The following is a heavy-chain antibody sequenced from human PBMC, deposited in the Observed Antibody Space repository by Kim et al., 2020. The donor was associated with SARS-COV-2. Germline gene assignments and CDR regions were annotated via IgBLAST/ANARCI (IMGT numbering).Heavy chain of an antibody. CDR1: GFTFSNYA. V-gene: IGHV3-23*03. D-gene: IGHD4-17*01. CDR3: AKHYGDSKNWFDP. CDR2: IYTGDTST. J-gene: IGHJ5*02. Sequence: GGSLRRSCVASGFTFSNYAMSWVRQAPGKGLEWVSLIYTGDTSTYYPDSVKGRFTISRDSSKNTLYLQMNSLRAEDTAVYYCAKHYGDSKNWFDPWGQGTLVTVSS.